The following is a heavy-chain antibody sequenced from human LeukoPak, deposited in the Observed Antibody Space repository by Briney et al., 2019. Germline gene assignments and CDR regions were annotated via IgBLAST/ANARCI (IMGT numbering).Heavy chain of an antibody. CDR1: GFTFSDAW. CDR3: TTPLYGDSEG. V-gene: IGHV3-15*01. J-gene: IGHJ4*02. Sequence: GGSLRLSCAASGFTFSDAWVNWVRQAPGKGLEWIGRIKSKTYGGTTDYAAPMEGRFTISRDDSKNTLYLQINSLKTEDTAVYYCTTPLYGDSEGWGQGTLVTVSS. CDR2: IKSKTYGGTT. D-gene: IGHD4-17*01.